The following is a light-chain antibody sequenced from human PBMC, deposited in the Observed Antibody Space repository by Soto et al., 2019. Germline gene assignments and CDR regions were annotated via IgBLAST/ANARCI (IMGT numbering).Light chain of an antibody. CDR2: DVS. CDR3: QQFNTYPLT. J-gene: IGKJ5*01. CDR1: QDIRGA. V-gene: IGKV1-13*02. Sequence: AIPLTQSPSSLSASVGDRVTITCRASQDIRGALAWYEQKPGNAPKLLIFDVSTLQSGVPSRFSGSGSGTDFTLTISSLQPEDFGTYYCQQFNTYPLTFGQGTRLEIK.